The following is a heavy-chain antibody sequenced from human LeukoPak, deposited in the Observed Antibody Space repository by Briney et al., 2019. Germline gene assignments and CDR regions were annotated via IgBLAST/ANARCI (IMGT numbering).Heavy chain of an antibody. CDR1: GYSFTSYW. CDR2: IYPGDSDT. D-gene: IGHD4-11*01. V-gene: IGHV5-51*01. J-gene: IGHJ6*02. CDR3: YYRNYPLGRDYGMDV. Sequence: GESLKISCKGSGYSFTSYWIGWVRQMPGKGLEWMGIIYPGDSDTRYSPSFQGQVTISADKSISTAYLQWSSLKASDTAMYYCYYRNYPLGRDYGMDVWGQGTTVTVSS.